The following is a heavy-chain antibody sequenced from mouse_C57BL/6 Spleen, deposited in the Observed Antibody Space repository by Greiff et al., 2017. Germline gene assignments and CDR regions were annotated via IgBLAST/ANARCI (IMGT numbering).Heavy chain of an antibody. CDR2: ISSGSSTI. Sequence: EVQLVESGGGLVKPGGSLKLSCAASGFTFSDYGMHWVRQAPEKGLEWVAYISSGSSTIDYADTVKGRFTISRDNAKNTLFLQMTSLRSEDTAMYYCAREGTGTSYYFDYWGQGTTLTVSS. V-gene: IGHV5-17*01. CDR3: AREGTGTSYYFDY. J-gene: IGHJ2*01. D-gene: IGHD4-1*01. CDR1: GFTFSDYG.